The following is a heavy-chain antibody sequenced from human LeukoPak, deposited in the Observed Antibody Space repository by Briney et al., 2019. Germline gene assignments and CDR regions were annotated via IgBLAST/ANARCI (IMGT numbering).Heavy chain of an antibody. CDR3: ASIAGYFDY. Sequence: GGSLRLSCAASGFTFSSYWMHWLRHAPGKGLVLVSRINSDGSSTSYADSVKGRFTISRDNAKNTLYLQMNSLRSEDTAVYYCASIAGYFDYWGQGTLVTVSS. D-gene: IGHD1-26*01. CDR1: GFTFSSYW. J-gene: IGHJ4*02. V-gene: IGHV3-74*01. CDR2: INSDGSST.